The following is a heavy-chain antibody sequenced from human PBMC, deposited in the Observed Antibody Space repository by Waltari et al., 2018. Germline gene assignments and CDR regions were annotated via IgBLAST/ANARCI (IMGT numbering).Heavy chain of an antibody. V-gene: IGHV3-53*02. Sequence: EVELVETGGGLIQPGGSLRLSCTASGLTVRSNYMSGVRQAPGKGREWVSGIYSGGDTYYADSVKGRFTISRDNSKNTLYLQMNSLRAEDTAVYYCAGVTPSGYWGQGTLVTVSS. J-gene: IGHJ4*02. CDR3: AGVTPSGY. CDR1: GLTVRSNY. D-gene: IGHD4-4*01. CDR2: IYSGGDT.